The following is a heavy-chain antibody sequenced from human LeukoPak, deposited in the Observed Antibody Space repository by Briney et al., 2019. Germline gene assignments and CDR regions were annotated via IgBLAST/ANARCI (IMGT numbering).Heavy chain of an antibody. D-gene: IGHD1-26*01. J-gene: IGHJ4*02. CDR2: ISYDGSNK. Sequence: GRYLRLSCAASGFTFSSYAMHWVRQTPGKGLEWVAVISYDGSNKYYADSVKGRFTISRDNSKNTLYLQMNSLRAEDTAVYYCARGDRSGSYFFDYWGQGTLVTVSS. V-gene: IGHV3-30-3*01. CDR1: GFTFSSYA. CDR3: ARGDRSGSYFFDY.